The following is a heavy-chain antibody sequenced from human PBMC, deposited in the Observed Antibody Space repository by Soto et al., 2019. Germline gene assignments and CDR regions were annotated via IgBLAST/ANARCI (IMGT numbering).Heavy chain of an antibody. CDR2: ISYDGSNK. D-gene: IGHD4-17*01. Sequence: PGGSLRLSCAASGFTFSSCGMHWVRQAPGKGLEWVAVISYDGSNKYYADSVKGRFTISRDNSKNTLYLQMNSLRAEDTAVYYCAKESTVTIMPINWFDPWGQGTLVTVSS. CDR3: AKESTVTIMPINWFDP. J-gene: IGHJ5*02. CDR1: GFTFSSCG. V-gene: IGHV3-30*18.